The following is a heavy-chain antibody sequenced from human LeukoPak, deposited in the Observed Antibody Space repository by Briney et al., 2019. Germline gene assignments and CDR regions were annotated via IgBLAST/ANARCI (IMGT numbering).Heavy chain of an antibody. D-gene: IGHD2-21*02. CDR3: TTTGDQIGEASFDY. V-gene: IGHV3-15*01. CDR2: IKSKNDGGTT. Sequence: PGGSLRLSCAASGFTFSSYEMSWVRQAPGKGLEWVGRIKSKNDGGTTHYAAPVKGRFTISIDDSKNTLYLQMSSLKTEDTAVYYCTTTGDQIGEASFDYWGQGTLVTVSS. J-gene: IGHJ4*02. CDR1: GFTFSSYE.